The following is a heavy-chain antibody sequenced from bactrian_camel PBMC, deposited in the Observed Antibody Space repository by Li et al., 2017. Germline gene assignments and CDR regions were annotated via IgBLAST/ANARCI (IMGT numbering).Heavy chain of an antibody. Sequence: HVQLVESGGGSVQAGGSLRLACKVSGYSYSSRSCMSWIRQAPGKLRERGAGIYIGGPNTYCADWVKGRFTMSQDADKNTLYLQMNNLKPEDTGMYYCAAEGYDGSCRVGGQFDYWGQGTQVTVS. J-gene: IGHJ4*01. D-gene: IGHD6*01. V-gene: IGHV3S6*01. CDR2: IYIGGPNT. CDR1: GYSYSSRSC. CDR3: AAEGYDGSCRVGGQFDY.